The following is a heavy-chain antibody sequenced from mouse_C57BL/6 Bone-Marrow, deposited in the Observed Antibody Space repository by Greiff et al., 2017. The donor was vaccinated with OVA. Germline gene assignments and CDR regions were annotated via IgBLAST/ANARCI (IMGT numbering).Heavy chain of an antibody. V-gene: IGHV1-53*01. Sequence: VQLQQPGTELVKPGASVKLSCKASGYTFTSYWMHRVKQRPGQGLEWIGNINPSNGGTNYNEKFKSKATLTVDKSSSTAYMQLSSLTSEDSAVYYCARERGITTVVDYFDYWGQGTTLTVSS. CDR1: GYTFTSYW. D-gene: IGHD1-1*01. CDR2: INPSNGGT. CDR3: ARERGITTVVDYFDY. J-gene: IGHJ2*01.